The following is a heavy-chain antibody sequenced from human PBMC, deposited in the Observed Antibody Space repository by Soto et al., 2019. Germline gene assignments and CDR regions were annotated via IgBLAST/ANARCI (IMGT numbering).Heavy chain of an antibody. D-gene: IGHD3-10*02. CDR3: ARARLLVFGQSFGWFDP. V-gene: IGHV4-34*01. CDR2: INHSGST. Sequence: SETLSLTCAVYGGSFSCYYWSWIRQPPGKGLEWIGEINHSGSTNYNPSLKSRVTISVDTSKNQFSLKLSSVTAADTAVYYCARARLLVFGQSFGWFDPWGQGTLVTVSS. J-gene: IGHJ5*02. CDR1: GGSFSCYY.